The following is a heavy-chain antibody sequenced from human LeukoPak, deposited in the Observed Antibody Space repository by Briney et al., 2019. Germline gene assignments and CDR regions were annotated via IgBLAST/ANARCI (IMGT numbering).Heavy chain of an antibody. D-gene: IGHD3-22*01. CDR3: AKGHDSGLYQYYAMDV. V-gene: IGHV3-23*01. Sequence: PGGSLRLSCAASGFTFSFYAMSWVRQAPGKGLEWFSAISGSGGSTYHADSVKGRFTISRDNSKNTLYLQMNSLRAEDSAVYYCAKGHDSGLYQYYAMDVWGQGTTVTVSS. J-gene: IGHJ6*02. CDR1: GFTFSFYA. CDR2: ISGSGGST.